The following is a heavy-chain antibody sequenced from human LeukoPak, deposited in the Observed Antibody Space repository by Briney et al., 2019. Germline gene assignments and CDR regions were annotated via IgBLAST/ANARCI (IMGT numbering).Heavy chain of an antibody. CDR2: ISGSGGST. V-gene: IGHV3-23*01. J-gene: IGHJ4*02. CDR1: GFTFSSYA. D-gene: IGHD2-2*01. Sequence: GGSLRLSCAASGFTFSSYAMSWVRQAPGKGLEWVSVISGSGGSTYYADSVKGRFTISRDNSKNTLYLQMNSLRAEDTAVYYCAKTWSGCSSTSCYAFDYWGQGTLVTVSS. CDR3: AKTWSGCSSTSCYAFDY.